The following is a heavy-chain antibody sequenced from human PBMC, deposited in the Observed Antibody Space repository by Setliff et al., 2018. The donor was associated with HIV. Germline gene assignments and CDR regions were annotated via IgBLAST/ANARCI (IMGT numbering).Heavy chain of an antibody. Sequence: PSETLSLTCTVSDGSISGDFWTWIRQPAGEGLEWIGRTHASGTTQCEPSLKNRCSMSIDTSKNQFSLKLSSVTAADTAVYYCARQTATGTSATFDSWGQGSLVTVTS. V-gene: IGHV4-4*07. D-gene: IGHD2-21*02. CDR3: ARQTATGTSATFDS. CDR1: DGSISGDF. CDR2: THASGTT. J-gene: IGHJ4*02.